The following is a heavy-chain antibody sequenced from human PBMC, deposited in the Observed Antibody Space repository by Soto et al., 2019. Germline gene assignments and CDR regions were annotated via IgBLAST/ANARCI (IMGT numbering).Heavy chain of an antibody. V-gene: IGHV4-34*01. D-gene: IGHD3-3*01. CDR1: GGSFSGYY. CDR3: ARRRSGTDFYYFDY. J-gene: IGHJ4*02. CDR2: INHSGST. Sequence: QVQLQQWGAGLLKPSETLSLTCAVYGGSFSGYYWSWIRQPPGKGLEWIGEINHSGSTNYNPSLKSRVTKSVDTSKNQFSLKLSSVTAADTAVYYCARRRSGTDFYYFDYWGQGTLVTVSS.